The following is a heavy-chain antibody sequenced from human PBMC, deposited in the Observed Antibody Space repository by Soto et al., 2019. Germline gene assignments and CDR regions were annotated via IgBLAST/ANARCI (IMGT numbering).Heavy chain of an antibody. D-gene: IGHD3-10*01. Sequence: ASVKVSCKASGGTFSSYAISWVRQAPGQGLEWMGGIIPIFGTANYAQKFQGRVTITADESTGTAYMELSSLRSEDTAVYYCAREDYYGSGSYPLYYYYYGMDVWGQGTTVTVSS. V-gene: IGHV1-69*13. J-gene: IGHJ6*02. CDR2: IIPIFGTA. CDR3: AREDYYGSGSYPLYYYYYGMDV. CDR1: GGTFSSYA.